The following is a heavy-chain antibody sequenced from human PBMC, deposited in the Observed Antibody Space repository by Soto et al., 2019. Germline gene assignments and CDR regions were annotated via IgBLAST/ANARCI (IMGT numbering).Heavy chain of an antibody. CDR2: IYHSGST. CDR1: GGSISSSNW. CDR3: ARVRVATISGSYYYYGMDV. Sequence: SETLSLTCAVSGGSISSSNWWSWVRQPPGKGLEWIGEIYHSGSTNYNPSLKSRVTISVDKSKNQFSLKLSSVTAADTAVYYCARVRVATISGSYYYYGMDVWGQGTTVTVSS. J-gene: IGHJ6*02. V-gene: IGHV4-4*02. D-gene: IGHD5-12*01.